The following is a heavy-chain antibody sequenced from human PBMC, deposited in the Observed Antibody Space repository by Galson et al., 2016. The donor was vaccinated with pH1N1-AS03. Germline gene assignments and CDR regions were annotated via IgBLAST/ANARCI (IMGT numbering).Heavy chain of an antibody. CDR1: GFMFTHYS. CDR3: AREEGGFGSNWLQTDAFDI. D-gene: IGHD6-13*01. CDR2: MSYEGTTT. J-gene: IGHJ3*02. V-gene: IGHV3-30-3*01. Sequence: SLRLSCAASGFMFTHYSMHWVRQAPGKGLEWVAVMSYEGTTTYYADSVEGRFTISRDNSKNTLYLQMNSLRTEDTALYYCAREEGGFGSNWLQTDAFDIWGQGTMVTVSS.